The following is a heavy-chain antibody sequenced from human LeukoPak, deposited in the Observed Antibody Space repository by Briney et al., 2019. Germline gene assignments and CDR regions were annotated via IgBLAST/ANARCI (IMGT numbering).Heavy chain of an antibody. CDR3: AKGPKARLWFGDPSYYYYMDV. V-gene: IGHV3-23*01. J-gene: IGHJ6*03. D-gene: IGHD3-10*01. Sequence: GGSLRLSCAASGFTFSSYGMSWVRQAPGKGLEWVSAISGSGGSTYYADSVKGRFTISRDNSKNTLYLQMNSLRAEDTAVYYCAKGPKARLWFGDPSYYYYMDVWGKGTTVTISS. CDR2: ISGSGGST. CDR1: GFTFSSYG.